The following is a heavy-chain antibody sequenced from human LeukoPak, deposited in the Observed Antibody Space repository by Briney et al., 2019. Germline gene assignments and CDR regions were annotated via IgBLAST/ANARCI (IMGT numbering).Heavy chain of an antibody. D-gene: IGHD1-26*01. CDR2: IKQDGSEK. Sequence: PGGSLRLSCTASGFAFSSYWMSWVRQAPGRGLEWVANIKQDGSEKHYVDSVKGRFTISRDNAKNSLYLQMNSLRAEDTAVYYCAWFSVSNLFAYWGQGTLVTVSS. CDR1: GFAFSSYW. J-gene: IGHJ4*02. CDR3: AWFSVSNLFAY. V-gene: IGHV3-7*01.